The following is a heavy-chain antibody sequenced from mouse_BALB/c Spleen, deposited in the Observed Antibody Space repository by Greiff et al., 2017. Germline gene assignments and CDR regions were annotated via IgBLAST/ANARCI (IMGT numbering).Heavy chain of an antibody. CDR2: IDPANGNT. J-gene: IGHJ4*01. CDR1: GFNIKDTY. D-gene: IGHD1-1*01. Sequence: VQLQQSGAELVKPGASVKLSCTASGFNIKDTYMHWVKQRPEQGLEWIGRIDPANGNTKYDPKFQGKATITADTSSNTAYLQLSSLTSEDTAVYYCARDVLYGSYAMDYWGQGTSVTVSS. V-gene: IGHV14-3*02. CDR3: ARDVLYGSYAMDY.